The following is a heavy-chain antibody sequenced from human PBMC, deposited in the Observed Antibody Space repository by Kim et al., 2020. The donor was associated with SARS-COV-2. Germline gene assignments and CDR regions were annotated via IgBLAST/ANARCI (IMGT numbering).Heavy chain of an antibody. Sequence: GGSLRLSCAASGITFSRFDMHWVRQAPGKGLEWVAVTRYDGSNEYYADSVKGRFTISRDNSKSTLYMQMNSLRAEDTAVYYCARDQIRYFDLWGRGTLVIVSS. V-gene: IGHV3-33*01. CDR2: TRYDGSNE. J-gene: IGHJ2*01. CDR3: ARDQIRYFDL. CDR1: GITFSRFD.